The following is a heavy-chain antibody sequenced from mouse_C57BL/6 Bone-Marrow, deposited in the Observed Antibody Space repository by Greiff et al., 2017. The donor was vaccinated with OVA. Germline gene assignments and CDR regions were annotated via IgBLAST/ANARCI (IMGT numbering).Heavy chain of an antibody. D-gene: IGHD1-1*01. J-gene: IGHJ3*01. Sequence: VQLKESGAELARPGASVKLSCKASGYTFTSYGISWVKQRTGQGLEWIGEIYPRSGNTYYNEKFKGKATLTADKSSSTAYMELRSLTSEDSAVYFCAREGGYYGSPFAYWGQGTLVTVSA. CDR2: IYPRSGNT. CDR3: AREGGYYGSPFAY. V-gene: IGHV1-81*01. CDR1: GYTFTSYG.